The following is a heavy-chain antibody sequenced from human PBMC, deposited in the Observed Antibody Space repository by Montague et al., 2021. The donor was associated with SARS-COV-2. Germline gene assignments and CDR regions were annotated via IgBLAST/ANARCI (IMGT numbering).Heavy chain of an antibody. V-gene: IGHV4-34*01. Sequence: SETLSLTCAVHGGSLSGYYWSWIRQPPEKGLEWIGEINHSANTKYNPSLKSPVTISIDTSKNQFSLKMTSVTAADTAVYYCARRGYSYYYYGMDVWGQGTTVTVSS. CDR2: INHSANT. CDR1: GGSLSGYY. CDR3: ARRGYSYYYYGMDV. D-gene: IGHD5-24*01. J-gene: IGHJ6*02.